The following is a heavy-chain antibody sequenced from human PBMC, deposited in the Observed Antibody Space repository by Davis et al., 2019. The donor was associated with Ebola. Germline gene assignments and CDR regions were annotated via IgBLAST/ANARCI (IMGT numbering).Heavy chain of an antibody. CDR2: INHSGST. CDR1: GGSFSGYY. D-gene: IGHD3-3*01. J-gene: IGHJ6*02. V-gene: IGHV4-34*01. Sequence: MPGGSLRLSCAVYGGSFSGYYWSWIRQPPGKGLEWIGEINHSGSTNYNPSLKSRVTISVDTSKNQFSLKLSSVTAEDTAVYYCASRRRTTIFGVVKGGYYYYGMDVWSQGTTVTVSS. CDR3: ASRRRTTIFGVVKGGYYYYGMDV.